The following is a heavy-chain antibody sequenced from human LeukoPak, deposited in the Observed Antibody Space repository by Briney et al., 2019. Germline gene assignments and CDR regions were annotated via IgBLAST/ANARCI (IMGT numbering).Heavy chain of an antibody. D-gene: IGHD6-13*01. J-gene: IGHJ4*02. CDR3: AREARGSSWYDFDY. Sequence: PGGSLRLSCAASGFTFSSYAMHWVRQAPGKGLEWVALISFDGSNKYYADSVKGRFTISRDNSKNTLYLQMNSLRAEDTAVYYCAREARGSSWYDFDYWGQGTLVTVSS. CDR1: GFTFSSYA. CDR2: ISFDGSNK. V-gene: IGHV3-30-3*01.